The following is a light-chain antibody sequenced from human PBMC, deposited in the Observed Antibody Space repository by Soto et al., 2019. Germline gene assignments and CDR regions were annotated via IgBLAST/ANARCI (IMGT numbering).Light chain of an antibody. CDR3: QQYTKWPR. Sequence: EIVMTQSQATLSVSPGERPTVSCRASQSVGSNVAWYQQKPGQAPRLLIYGASTRANGIPARFSGTGSGTEFTLTISSLQSDDFALYYCQQYTKWPRFGPGTKVD. V-gene: IGKV3-15*01. CDR2: GAS. CDR1: QSVGSN. J-gene: IGKJ3*01.